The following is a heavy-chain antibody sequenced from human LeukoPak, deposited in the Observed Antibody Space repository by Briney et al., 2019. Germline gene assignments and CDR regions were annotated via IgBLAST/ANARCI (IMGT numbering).Heavy chain of an antibody. CDR1: GGTFSSYA. Sequence: SLKPSCKASGGTFSSYAISWVPQAPGHGLEWMGGIIPIFGTANYAQKFQGRVTITADESTSTAYMELSSLRSEDTAVYYCASVPWELLAPWYMDVWGKGTTVTVSS. V-gene: IGHV1-69*13. J-gene: IGHJ6*03. CDR2: IIPIFGTA. D-gene: IGHD1-26*01. CDR3: ASVPWELLAPWYMDV.